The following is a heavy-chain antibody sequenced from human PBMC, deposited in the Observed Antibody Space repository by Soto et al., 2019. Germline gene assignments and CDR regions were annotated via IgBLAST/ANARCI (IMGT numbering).Heavy chain of an antibody. CDR3: PRDKKVPAAIDY. D-gene: IGHD2-2*01. V-gene: IGHV3-48*01. J-gene: IGHJ4*02. CDR2: ISSSSSTI. CDR1: GFAFISYS. Sequence: GGSLRLSCAASGFAFISYSMNWVRQAPGKGLEWVSYISSSSSTIYYTDSVKGRFTISRDNAKNSLYLQMNSLRAEDTAVYYCPRDKKVPAAIDYWGQGTLVTVSS.